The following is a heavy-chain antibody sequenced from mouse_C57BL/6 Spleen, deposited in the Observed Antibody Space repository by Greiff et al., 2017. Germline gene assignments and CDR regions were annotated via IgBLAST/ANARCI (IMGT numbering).Heavy chain of an antibody. CDR2: IDPSDSET. D-gene: IGHD1-1*01. CDR1: GYTFTSYW. V-gene: IGHV1-52*01. J-gene: IGHJ2*01. Sequence: VQLQESGAELVRPGSSVKLSCKASGYTFTSYWMHWVKQRPIQGLEWIGNIDPSDSETHYNQKFKDKATLTVDKSSSTAYMQLSSLTSEDSAVYYCARRSSSEDYFDYWGQGTTLTVSS. CDR3: ARRSSSEDYFDY.